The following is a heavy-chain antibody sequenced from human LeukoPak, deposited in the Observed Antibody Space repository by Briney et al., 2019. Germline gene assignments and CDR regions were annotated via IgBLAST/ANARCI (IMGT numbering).Heavy chain of an antibody. CDR3: ATSMVRGSRWDY. D-gene: IGHD3-10*01. CDR1: GGTFSSYA. Sequence: GASVKVSCKASGGTFSSYAISWVRQAPGQGLEWMRGIIPIFGTANYAQKFQGRVTITADESTSTAYMELSSLRSEDTAVYYCATSMVRGSRWDYWGQGTLVTVSS. J-gene: IGHJ4*02. V-gene: IGHV1-69*13. CDR2: IIPIFGTA.